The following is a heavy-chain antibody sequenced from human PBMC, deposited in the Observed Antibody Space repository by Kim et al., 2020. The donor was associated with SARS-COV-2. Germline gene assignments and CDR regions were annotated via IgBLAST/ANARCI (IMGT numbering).Heavy chain of an antibody. Sequence: GGSLRLSCVASGFTFGAFSLGWVRQAPGKGLEWVSTITNSGGSPYYADSVRGRFTTSRDDSQSTMYLQMNSLRAEDTAVYYCVKNLLFIIEATEGYWGRGTQVTVSS. V-gene: IGHV3-23*01. CDR2: ITNSGGSP. CDR1: GFTFGAFS. CDR3: VKNLLFIIEATEGY. D-gene: IGHD3-10*01. J-gene: IGHJ4*02.